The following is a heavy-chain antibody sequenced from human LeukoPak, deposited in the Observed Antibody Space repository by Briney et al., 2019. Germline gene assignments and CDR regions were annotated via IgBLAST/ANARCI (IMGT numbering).Heavy chain of an antibody. CDR2: FYSGGST. CDR3: ARDQGWSNAFDI. V-gene: IGHV3-53*01. D-gene: IGHD6-19*01. Sequence: GGSLRLSCAASGFTVSSNYMSWVRQAPGKGLEWVSVFYSGGSTYYADSVKGRFTISRDNSKNTLYLQMNSLRAEDTAVYYCARDQGWSNAFDIWGQGTMVTVSS. J-gene: IGHJ3*02. CDR1: GFTVSSNY.